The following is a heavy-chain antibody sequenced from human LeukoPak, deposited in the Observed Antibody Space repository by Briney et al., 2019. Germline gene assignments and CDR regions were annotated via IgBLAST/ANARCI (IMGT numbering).Heavy chain of an antibody. D-gene: IGHD6-13*01. CDR1: GGSISSGGYY. CDR3: ARRGSSWSPFDY. J-gene: IGHJ4*02. V-gene: IGHV4-30-2*01. Sequence: SQTLSLTCTVSGGSISSGGYYWSWIRQPPGKGLEWIGYIYHSGSTYYNPSLKSRVTISVDRSKNQFSLKLSSVTAADTAVYYCARRGSSWSPFDYWGQGTLVTVSS. CDR2: IYHSGST.